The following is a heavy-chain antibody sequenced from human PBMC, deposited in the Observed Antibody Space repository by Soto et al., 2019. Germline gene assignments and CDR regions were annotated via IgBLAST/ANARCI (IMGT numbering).Heavy chain of an antibody. CDR3: AKDRGSYYYDY. Sequence: GSLRLSCAASGFTFSSYGMHWVRQAPGKGLEWVAVISYDGSNKYYADSVKGRFTISRDNSKNTLYLQMNSLRAEDTAVYYCAKDRGSYYYDYWGQGTLVTVSS. CDR2: ISYDGSNK. J-gene: IGHJ4*02. V-gene: IGHV3-30*18. D-gene: IGHD1-26*01. CDR1: GFTFSSYG.